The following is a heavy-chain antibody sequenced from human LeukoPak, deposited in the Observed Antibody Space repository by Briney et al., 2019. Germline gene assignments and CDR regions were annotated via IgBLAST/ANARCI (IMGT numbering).Heavy chain of an antibody. CDR3: SAGEGYYDSSDYYSSWAFNV. D-gene: IGHD3-22*01. CDR1: GFTFSFYA. V-gene: IGHV3-23*01. CDR2: ISGSVSST. Sequence: PGGSLRLSCAASGFTFSFYAMSWVRQAPGKGLEWVSVISGSVSSTNYADSVKGRFTISRDNSKNTLYLQMNSLRAEDTAVYYCSAGEGYYDSSDYYSSWAFNVWGQGTMVTVSS. J-gene: IGHJ3*01.